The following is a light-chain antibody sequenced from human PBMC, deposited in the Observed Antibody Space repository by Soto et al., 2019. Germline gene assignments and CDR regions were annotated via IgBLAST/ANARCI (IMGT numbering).Light chain of an antibody. CDR3: QQSYSTTRT. CDR1: QGITSW. V-gene: IGKV1-12*01. Sequence: DIQMTQSPSSVAASVGDRVTISCRASQGITSWLDWYKKKPGRAPKLIIYAASTLQSGVPSRLSGSGYGTELTITTSSMKNEDFETYYCQQSYSTTRTFGQGTKVDIK. J-gene: IGKJ1*01. CDR2: AAS.